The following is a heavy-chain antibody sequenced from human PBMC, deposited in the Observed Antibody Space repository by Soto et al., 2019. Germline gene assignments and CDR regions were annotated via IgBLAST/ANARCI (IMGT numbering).Heavy chain of an antibody. Sequence: EVQLLESGGGLVQPGGSLRLSCAASGFTFSSYAMSWVRQAPGKGLEWVSAISGSGGSTYYADSVKGRFTISRDNSKNTLYLQMNSLRAEDTAVYYCAKDLSLRWFGELRSWFDPWGQGTLVTVSS. D-gene: IGHD3-10*01. CDR3: AKDLSLRWFGELRSWFDP. J-gene: IGHJ5*02. CDR1: GFTFSSYA. CDR2: ISGSGGST. V-gene: IGHV3-23*01.